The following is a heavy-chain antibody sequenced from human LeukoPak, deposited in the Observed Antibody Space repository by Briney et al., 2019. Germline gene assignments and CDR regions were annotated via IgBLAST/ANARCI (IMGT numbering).Heavy chain of an antibody. D-gene: IGHD6-13*01. V-gene: IGHV3-48*03. J-gene: IGHJ4*02. CDR2: ISDSGSTT. CDR3: ARDLITAAGKEVY. Sequence: GGSLRLSCAASGFTFSSYEMNWVRQAPGKGLEWVSYISDSGSTTYYADSVKGRFTISRDNSKNTLYLQMNSLRAEDTAVYYCARDLITAAGKEVYWGQGTLVTVSS. CDR1: GFTFSSYE.